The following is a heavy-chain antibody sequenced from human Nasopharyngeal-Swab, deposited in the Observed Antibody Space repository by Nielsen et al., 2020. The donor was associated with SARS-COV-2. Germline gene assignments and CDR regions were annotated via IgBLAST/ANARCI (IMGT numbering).Heavy chain of an antibody. V-gene: IGHV3-53*01. D-gene: IGHD5-24*01. Sequence: GESLKISCAASGLSVSSNYMSWVRQAPGKGLEWVSIIYPGGSTYYADSVKGRFTISRDSSWGTLYLQMNSLTAEDTAVYYCARVLDGYNGFDYWGQGTLVTVSS. CDR2: IYPGGST. CDR1: GLSVSSNY. CDR3: ARVLDGYNGFDY. J-gene: IGHJ4*02.